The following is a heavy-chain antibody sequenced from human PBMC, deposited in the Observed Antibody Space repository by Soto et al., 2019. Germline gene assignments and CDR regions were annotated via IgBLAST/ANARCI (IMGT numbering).Heavy chain of an antibody. J-gene: IGHJ4*02. CDR1: GYTFTNYG. CDR2: IGGYKGNT. V-gene: IGHV1-18*01. Sequence: QVQLVQSGAEVREPGASVKVSCKASGYTFTNYGVSWVRQAPGQGLEWMGWIGGYKGNTNYAQKLQGRVTLTTDTPKSTAYMELRSLRSDDTAVYYCAPHTLDTGMPSGYWGQGTLVTVSS. D-gene: IGHD5-18*01. CDR3: APHTLDTGMPSGY.